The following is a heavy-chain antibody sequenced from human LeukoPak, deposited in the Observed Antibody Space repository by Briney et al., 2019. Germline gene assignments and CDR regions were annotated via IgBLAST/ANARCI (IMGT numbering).Heavy chain of an antibody. D-gene: IGHD4-17*01. J-gene: IGHJ4*02. V-gene: IGHV3-21*01. CDR1: GFTFSSYS. CDR3: AREDIMTTVTTEDY. CDR2: ISSSSYI. Sequence: GGSLRLSCAASGFTFSSYSMNWVRQAPGKGLEWVSSISSSSYIYYADSVEGRFTISRDNAKNSLYLQMNSLRAEDTAVYYCAREDIMTTVTTEDYWGQGTLVTVSS.